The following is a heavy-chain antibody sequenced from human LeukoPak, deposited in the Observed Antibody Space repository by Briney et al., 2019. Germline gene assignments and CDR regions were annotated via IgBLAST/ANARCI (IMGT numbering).Heavy chain of an antibody. CDR2: INHSGST. D-gene: IGHD3-22*01. CDR3: ARGGSGYYFWSGIRPHHDY. Sequence: SETLSLTCAVYGGSFSGYYWSWIRQPPGKGLEWIGEINHSGSTNYNPSLKSRVTISVDTSKNQFSLKLSSVTAADTAVYYCARGGSGYYFWSGIRPHHDYWGQGTLVTVSS. J-gene: IGHJ4*02. CDR1: GGSFSGYY. V-gene: IGHV4-34*01.